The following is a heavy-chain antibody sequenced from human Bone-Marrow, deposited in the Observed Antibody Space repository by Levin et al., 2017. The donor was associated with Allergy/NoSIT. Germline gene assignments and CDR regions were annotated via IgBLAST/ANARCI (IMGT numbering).Heavy chain of an antibody. CDR1: GGTFSSYT. V-gene: IGHV1-69*02. CDR2: IIPILGIA. D-gene: IGHD1-26*01. Sequence: SVKVSCKASGGTFSSYTISWVRQAPGQGLEWMGRIIPILGIANYAQKFQGRVTITADKSTSTAYMELSSLRSEDTAVYYCARARWELPEYYYYYYGMDVWGQGTTVTVSS. CDR3: ARARWELPEYYYYYYGMDV. J-gene: IGHJ6*02.